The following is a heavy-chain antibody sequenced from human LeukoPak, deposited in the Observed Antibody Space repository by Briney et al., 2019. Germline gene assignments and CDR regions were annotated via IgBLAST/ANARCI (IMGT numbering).Heavy chain of an antibody. CDR3: ARFLVVAATHDYYGMDV. V-gene: IGHV4-34*09. J-gene: IGHJ6*02. Sequence: PSETLSLTCAVYGGSFSGYYWSWIRQPPGKGLEWIGYIYYSGSTYYNPSLKSRVTISVDTSKNQFSLKLSSVTAADTAVYYCARFLVVAATHDYYGMDVWGQGTTVTVS. CDR2: IYYSGST. CDR1: GGSFSGYY. D-gene: IGHD2-15*01.